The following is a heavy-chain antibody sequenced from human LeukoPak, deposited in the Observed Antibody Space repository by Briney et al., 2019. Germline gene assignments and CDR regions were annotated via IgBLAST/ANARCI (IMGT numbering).Heavy chain of an antibody. Sequence: ASENVSCKCSGYTFTSYGISWGRQPPGQGLERVGWISGYNGNTNYEQTLQARVTLTTDTSTSTAYMELRSLRSDDTALYYRAREEIAAAGTNYWGQGTLVTVSS. D-gene: IGHD6-13*01. CDR2: ISGYNGNT. CDR1: GYTFTSYG. V-gene: IGHV1-18*01. CDR3: AREEIAAAGTNY. J-gene: IGHJ4*02.